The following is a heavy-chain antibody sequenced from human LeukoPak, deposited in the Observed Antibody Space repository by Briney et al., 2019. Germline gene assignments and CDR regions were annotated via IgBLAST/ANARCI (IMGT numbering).Heavy chain of an antibody. CDR1: GVSISSYY. CDR3: ARSRAYDYHFDN. CDR2: IFYSGST. D-gene: IGHD5-12*01. Sequence: SETLSLTCTVSGVSISSYYWSWIRQSLGKGLEWIGYIFYSGSTNYNPSLKSRVTISVDTSKNQFSLKLTSVTAADPAVYYCARSRAYDYHFDNWGQGTLVTVSS. V-gene: IGHV4-59*01. J-gene: IGHJ4*02.